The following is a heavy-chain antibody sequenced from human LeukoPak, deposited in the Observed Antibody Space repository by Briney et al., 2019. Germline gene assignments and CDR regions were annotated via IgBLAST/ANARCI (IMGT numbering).Heavy chain of an antibody. CDR2: MNYGGSS. J-gene: IGHJ4*02. CDR1: GGSLSSRSTSY. Sequence: SETLSLTCTASGGSLSSRSTSYWSWIRQPPGKGLEWIGSMNYGGSSHYNPSLKSRVTISVDTSKNQFSLKLSSVTAADTAVYYCARQEVYCSSTSCYARGYSYGTFFDYWGQGTLVTVSS. V-gene: IGHV4-39*01. D-gene: IGHD2-2*01. CDR3: ARQEVYCSSTSCYARGYSYGTFFDY.